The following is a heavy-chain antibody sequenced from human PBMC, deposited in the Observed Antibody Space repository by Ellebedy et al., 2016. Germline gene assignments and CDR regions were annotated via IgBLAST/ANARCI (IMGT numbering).Heavy chain of an antibody. CDR2: ISYDGSNK. J-gene: IGHJ4*02. CDR3: AKGRVGATRGLLDY. V-gene: IGHV3-30*18. Sequence: GESLKISXAASGFTFSSYGMHWVRQAPGKGLEWVAVISYDGSNKYYADSVKGRFTISRDNSKNTLYLQMNSLRAEDTAVYYCAKGRVGATRGLLDYWGQGTLVTVSS. CDR1: GFTFSSYG. D-gene: IGHD1-26*01.